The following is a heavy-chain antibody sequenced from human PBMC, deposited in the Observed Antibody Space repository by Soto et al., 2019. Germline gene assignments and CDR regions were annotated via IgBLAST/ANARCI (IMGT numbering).Heavy chain of an antibody. CDR2: INNNSGRK. Sequence: PGGSLRLSCAASGFSFSSYTMNWVRQAPGKGLEWVSSINNNSGRKYYADSVKGRFTISRDNSKNTLFLQMSSLKAEDTAVYFCEKDGEYEYFDYWGQGNQVTVSS. V-gene: IGHV3-23*01. CDR1: GFSFSSYT. J-gene: IGHJ4*02. CDR3: EKDGEYEYFDY. D-gene: IGHD7-27*01.